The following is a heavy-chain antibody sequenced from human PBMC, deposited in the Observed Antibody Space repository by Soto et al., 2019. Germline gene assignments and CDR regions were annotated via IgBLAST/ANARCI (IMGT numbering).Heavy chain of an antibody. CDR3: ARLSEYQHYFDY. V-gene: IGHV4-39*01. Sequence: QLQLQESGPGLVKPSETLSLTCTVSGGSISSSSYYWGWIRQPPGKGLEWIGSIYYSGSTYYNPSLKSRVTISVDTSKNQFSLKLSSVTAADTAVYYCARLSEYQHYFDYWGQGTLVTVSS. CDR2: IYYSGST. CDR1: GGSISSSSYY. D-gene: IGHD2-2*01. J-gene: IGHJ4*02.